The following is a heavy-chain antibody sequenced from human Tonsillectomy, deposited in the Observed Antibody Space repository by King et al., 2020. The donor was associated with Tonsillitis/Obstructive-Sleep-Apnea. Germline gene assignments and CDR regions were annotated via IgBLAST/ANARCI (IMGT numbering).Heavy chain of an antibody. Sequence: VQLQQWGAGLLKPSETLSLTCAVYGGSFSGYYWSWIRQPPGKGLEWSGEINHSGSTNYNTSLKGRGTISVDTSKNQFSLKLSSVTAADTAVYYCASGDYLKSYYFDYWGQGTLVTVSS. CDR3: ASGDYLKSYYFDY. CDR1: GGSFSGYY. J-gene: IGHJ4*02. V-gene: IGHV4-34*01. CDR2: INHSGST. D-gene: IGHD4-11*01.